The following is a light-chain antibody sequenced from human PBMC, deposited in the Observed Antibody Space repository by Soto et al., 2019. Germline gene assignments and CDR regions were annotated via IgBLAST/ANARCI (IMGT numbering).Light chain of an antibody. J-gene: IGKJ1*01. Sequence: EVVMMQSPATLSVSPGERATLSCRASQSISSNLAWYQQKPGQAPRLLIYGASTRASGISARFSGSGSGTDFTLTISSLQSEDFAVYYCQQYDNWPPWTFGQGTKVEIK. V-gene: IGKV3-15*01. CDR2: GAS. CDR3: QQYDNWPPWT. CDR1: QSISSN.